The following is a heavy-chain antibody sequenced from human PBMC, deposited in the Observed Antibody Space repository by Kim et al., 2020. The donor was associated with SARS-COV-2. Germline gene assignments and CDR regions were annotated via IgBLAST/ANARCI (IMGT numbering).Heavy chain of an antibody. Sequence: GESLRLSCAASGFTFSSYGMHWVRQAPGKGLEWVAVISYDGSNKYYADSVKGRFTISRDNSKNTLYLQMNSLRAEDTAVYYCAKDFGAASPFDYWGQGTLVTVSS. D-gene: IGHD3-16*01. CDR2: ISYDGSNK. CDR1: GFTFSSYG. J-gene: IGHJ4*02. V-gene: IGHV3-30*18. CDR3: AKDFGAASPFDY.